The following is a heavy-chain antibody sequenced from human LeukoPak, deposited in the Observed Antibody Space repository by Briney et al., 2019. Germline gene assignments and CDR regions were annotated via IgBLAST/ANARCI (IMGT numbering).Heavy chain of an antibody. Sequence: GGSLRLSCAASGYTFSSYAMSWVRKAPGKGLEGVSAISGSGGSTYYADSVKGRFTISRDNTKNTLYLQMNSLRAEDTAVYYCAKDFVYYDFWSGSIAEYFQHWGQGTLVTVSS. V-gene: IGHV3-23*01. D-gene: IGHD3-3*01. CDR1: GYTFSSYA. CDR3: AKDFVYYDFWSGSIAEYFQH. CDR2: ISGSGGST. J-gene: IGHJ1*01.